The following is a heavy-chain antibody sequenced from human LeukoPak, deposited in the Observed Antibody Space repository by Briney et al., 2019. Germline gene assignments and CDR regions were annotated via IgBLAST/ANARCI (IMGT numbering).Heavy chain of an antibody. CDR2: ISSSSTYT. CDR3: ARIGDSSGYFAFDI. J-gene: IGHJ3*02. D-gene: IGHD3-22*01. V-gene: IGHV3-21*01. Sequence: PGGSLRLSCAASGFTFSSYSLNWVRQAPGKGLEWVSSISSSSTYTYYADSVKGRFTISRDNAKNSLFLQMNSLRAEDTAVYYCARIGDSSGYFAFDIWGQGTMVTVSS. CDR1: GFTFSSYS.